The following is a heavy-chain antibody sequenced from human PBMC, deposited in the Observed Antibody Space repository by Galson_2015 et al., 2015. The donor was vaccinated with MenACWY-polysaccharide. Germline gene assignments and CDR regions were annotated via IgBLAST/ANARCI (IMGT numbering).Heavy chain of an antibody. CDR2: IRRKPNGGTI. V-gene: IGHV3-15*01. D-gene: IGHD4-11*01. CDR1: GFIFRHAW. CDR3: STGAGRTTGFDY. J-gene: IGHJ4*02. Sequence: SLRLPCAGSGFIFRHAWLNWVRQAPGKGLEWAGRIRRKPNGGTIEYAAPVKGRFTISRDDSKNTVYVQMNSLETEDTAVYYCSTGAGRTTGFDYWGQGALVIVSS.